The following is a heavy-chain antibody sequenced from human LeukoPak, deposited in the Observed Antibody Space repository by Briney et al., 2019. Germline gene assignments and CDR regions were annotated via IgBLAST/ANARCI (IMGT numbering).Heavy chain of an antibody. D-gene: IGHD1-1*01. CDR3: ARVGETWYNPKNYFDY. J-gene: IGHJ4*02. CDR2: IYYGGIT. V-gene: IGHV4-59*11. CDR1: GGPISSPY. Sequence: SDTLSLTCTVSGGPISSPYWSWIRQPPGKGLEWIGYIYYGGITDYNPSLKSRVTMSTDTSKNQFSLNLSSVTAADTAVYYCARVGETWYNPKNYFDYWGQGTLVTVSS.